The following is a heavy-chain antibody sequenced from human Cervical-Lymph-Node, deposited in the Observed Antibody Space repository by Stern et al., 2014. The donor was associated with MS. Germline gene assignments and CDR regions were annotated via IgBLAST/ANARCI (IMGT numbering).Heavy chain of an antibody. Sequence: EMQLVESGGGLVQPGGSLRLSCAVSGFEFSNFWMSWVRQAPGKGLEWVANINQDGTEMYYVDSVKGRFTISRDNARNSLFLQMSSLRVEDTAIYYCSDFDVWGRGVLVSVSS. CDR2: INQDGTEM. CDR1: GFEFSNFW. V-gene: IGHV3-7*01. CDR3: SDFDV. J-gene: IGHJ4*02.